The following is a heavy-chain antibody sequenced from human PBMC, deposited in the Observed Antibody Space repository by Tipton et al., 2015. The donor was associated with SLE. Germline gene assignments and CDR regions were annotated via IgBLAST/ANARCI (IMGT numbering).Heavy chain of an antibody. V-gene: IGHV3-48*01. J-gene: IGHJ4*02. CDR1: GFTFSSYS. Sequence: GSLRLSCAASGFTFSSYSMNWVRQAPGKGLEWVSYISSSSGTISYADSVKGRFTISRDNAKNSLYLQMNSLRAEDTAVYYCARNRRADYWGQGTLVTVSS. CDR2: ISSSSGTI. D-gene: IGHD1-14*01. CDR3: ARNRRADY.